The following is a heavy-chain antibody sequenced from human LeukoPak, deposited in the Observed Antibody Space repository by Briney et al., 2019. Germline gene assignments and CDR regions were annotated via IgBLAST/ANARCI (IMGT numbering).Heavy chain of an antibody. Sequence: SETLSLTCTVSGGSISSSSHYWAWIRQPPGKGLEWIGSIYYSGNTFYNPSLKSRVTISVDTSKNQFSLKLSSVTAADTAVYYCARHNPLDYWGQGTLVTVSS. CDR1: GGSISSSSHY. V-gene: IGHV4-39*01. CDR2: IYYSGNT. D-gene: IGHD1-14*01. J-gene: IGHJ4*02. CDR3: ARHNPLDY.